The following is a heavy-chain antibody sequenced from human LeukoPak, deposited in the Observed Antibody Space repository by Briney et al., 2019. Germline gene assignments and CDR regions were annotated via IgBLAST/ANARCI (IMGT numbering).Heavy chain of an antibody. CDR2: VYYSGSA. V-gene: IGHV4-59*12. CDR1: SGSISSYY. D-gene: IGHD3-22*01. Sequence: SETLSLTCTVSSGSISSYYWSWIRQPPGKGLEWIGYVYYSGSANYNPSLKSRVTISVDTSKNQFSLKLSSVAAADTAVYYCARDPSVNYYDSSGYFDYWGQGTLVTVSS. CDR3: ARDPSVNYYDSSGYFDY. J-gene: IGHJ4*02.